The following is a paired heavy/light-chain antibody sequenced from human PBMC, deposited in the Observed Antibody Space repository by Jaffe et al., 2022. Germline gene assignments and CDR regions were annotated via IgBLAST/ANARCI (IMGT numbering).Light chain of an antibody. Sequence: DIQMTQSPSTLSASVGDRVTITCRASQSISSWLAWYQQKPGKAPKVLISKASSLESGVPSRFSGSGSGTEFTLTISSLQPDDFATYYCQQYNPYSWTFGQGTKVEIK. J-gene: IGKJ1*01. CDR2: KAS. V-gene: IGKV1-5*03. CDR1: QSISSW. CDR3: QQYNPYSWT.
Heavy chain of an antibody. V-gene: IGHV3-30*02. CDR3: AKIADSYASGSHYDY. Sequence: QVQLVESGGGVAQPGGSLRLSCGASGFTFSHYGMHWVRQAPGKGLEWVAFIRYDGGDQSYAESVKGRFTISRDNSNNTLYLQMNSLRDEDTSVYYCAKIADSYASGSHYDYWGQGTLVSVSS. CDR1: GFTFSHYG. D-gene: IGHD3-10*01. J-gene: IGHJ4*02. CDR2: IRYDGGDQ.